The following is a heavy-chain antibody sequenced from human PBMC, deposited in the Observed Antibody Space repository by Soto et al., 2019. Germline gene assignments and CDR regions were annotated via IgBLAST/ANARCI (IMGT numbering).Heavy chain of an antibody. CDR2: ISPYNGKT. CDR1: GYTFTNYG. J-gene: IGHJ3*01. V-gene: IGHV1-18*01. CDR3: ARVIYGGNCCDAVDL. D-gene: IGHD2-15*01. Sequence: QAQLAQSGAEVKKPGASVNIYCKASGYTFTNYGLIWVRQAPGHGLEWVGWISPYNGKTEYAQKFQGRVPMTRAKPTCTAYMLLRSLRSDAPAVYYCARVIYGGNCCDAVDLWGQGTMVSVSS.